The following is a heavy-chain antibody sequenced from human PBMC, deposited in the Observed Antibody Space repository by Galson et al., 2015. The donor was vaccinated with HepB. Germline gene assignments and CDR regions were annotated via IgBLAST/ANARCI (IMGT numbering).Heavy chain of an antibody. CDR3: ARDWVVVVAASQEDYYYYGMDV. CDR1: GGTFSSYA. Sequence: SVKVSCKASGGTFSSYAISWVRQAPGQGLEWMGGIIPIFGTANYAQKFQGRVTITADESTSTAYMELSSLRSEDTAVYYCARDWVVVVAASQEDYYYYGMDVWGQGTTVTVSS. V-gene: IGHV1-69*13. CDR2: IIPIFGTA. J-gene: IGHJ6*02. D-gene: IGHD2-15*01.